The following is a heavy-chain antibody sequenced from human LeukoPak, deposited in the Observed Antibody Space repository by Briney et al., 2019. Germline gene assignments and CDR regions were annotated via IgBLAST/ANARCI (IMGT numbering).Heavy chain of an antibody. J-gene: IGHJ6*04. CDR3: AELGITMIGGV. CDR2: ISSSGSTI. Sequence: GSLRLSCAASGFTFSSYEMNWVRHAPGKGLEWVSYISSSGSTIYYADSVKGRFTISRDNAKNSLYLQMNSLRAEDTAVYYCAELGITMIGGVWGKGTTVTISS. D-gene: IGHD3-10*02. CDR1: GFTFSSYE. V-gene: IGHV3-48*03.